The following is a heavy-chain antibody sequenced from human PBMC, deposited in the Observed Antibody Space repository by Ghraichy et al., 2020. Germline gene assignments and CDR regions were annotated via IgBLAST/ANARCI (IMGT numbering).Heavy chain of an antibody. CDR1: GFTFSSYS. J-gene: IGHJ6*02. D-gene: IGHD4-23*01. Sequence: GESLNISCAASGFTFSSYSMNWVRQAPGKGLEWVSSISSSSSYIYYADSVKGRFTISRDNAKNSLYLQMNSLRAEDTAVYYCARDRMETTVITPYSHYYGMDVWRQGTTVTVSS. V-gene: IGHV3-21*01. CDR2: ISSSSSYI. CDR3: ARDRMETTVITPYSHYYGMDV.